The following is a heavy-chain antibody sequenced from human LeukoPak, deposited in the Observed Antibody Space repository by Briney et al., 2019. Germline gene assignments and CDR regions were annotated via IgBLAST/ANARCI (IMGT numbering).Heavy chain of an antibody. J-gene: IGHJ4*02. CDR3: ARGREDYYDSSGYYDGYY. Sequence: SETLSLTCAVYGGSFSDYYWSWIRQPPGKGLEWIGEINHSGSTNYNPSLKSRVTISVDTSKNQFSLKLSSVTAADTAVYYCARGREDYYDSSGYYDGYYWGQGTPVTVSS. V-gene: IGHV4-34*01. D-gene: IGHD3-22*01. CDR2: INHSGST. CDR1: GGSFSDYY.